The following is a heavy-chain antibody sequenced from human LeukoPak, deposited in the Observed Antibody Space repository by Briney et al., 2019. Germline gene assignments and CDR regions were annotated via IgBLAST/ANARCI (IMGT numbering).Heavy chain of an antibody. D-gene: IGHD6-19*01. V-gene: IGHV3-7*01. CDR1: GFTFSSYW. Sequence: GGSLRLSWAASGFTFSSYWMSWVRQAPGKGLEWVANIKKDGSEKYYVDSVKGRFTISRDNAKNSLFLQMNSLRVEDTAVYYCEGSAGYWGQGTLVTVSS. CDR3: EGSAGY. J-gene: IGHJ4*02. CDR2: IKKDGSEK.